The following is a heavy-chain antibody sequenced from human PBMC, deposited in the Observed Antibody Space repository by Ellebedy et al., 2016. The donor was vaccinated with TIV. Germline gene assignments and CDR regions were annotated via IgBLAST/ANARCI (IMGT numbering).Heavy chain of an antibody. D-gene: IGHD2-8*01. CDR3: ARAPGFAGYCTYSPCYGLDH. CDR2: INLGGST. V-gene: IGHV4-34*01. J-gene: IGHJ4*02. CDR1: GGSFSGYY. Sequence: SETLSLTCAVYGGSFSGYYWSWIRQLPGRGLAWIVEINLGGSTAYNPSLKSRVTISVDTSKNQFSLKLTSVTAADTAVYYCARAPGFAGYCTYSPCYGLDHWGQGTLVTVSS.